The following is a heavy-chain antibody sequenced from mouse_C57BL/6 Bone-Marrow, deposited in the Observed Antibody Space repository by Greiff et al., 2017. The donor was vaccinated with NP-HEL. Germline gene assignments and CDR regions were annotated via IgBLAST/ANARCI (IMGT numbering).Heavy chain of an antibody. CDR1: GYTFTSYW. J-gene: IGHJ3*01. V-gene: IGHV1-59*01. D-gene: IGHD2-5*01. Sequence: QVQLQQPGAELVRPGTSVKLSCKASGYTFTSYWMHWVKQRPGQGLEWIGVIDPSDSYTNYNQKFKGKATLTVDTSSSTAYMQLSSLTSEDSAVYYCARYSNYAFAYWGHGTLVTVSA. CDR3: ARYSNYAFAY. CDR2: IDPSDSYT.